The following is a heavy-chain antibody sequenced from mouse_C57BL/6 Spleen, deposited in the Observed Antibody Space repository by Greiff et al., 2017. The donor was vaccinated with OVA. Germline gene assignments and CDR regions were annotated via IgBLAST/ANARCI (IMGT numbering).Heavy chain of an antibody. J-gene: IGHJ3*01. CDR1: GYSITSGYY. CDR3: ARDRLSEFAY. Sequence: VQLQQSGPGLVKPSQSLSLTCSVTGYSITSGYYWNWIRQFPGNKLEWMGYISYDGSNNYNPSLKNRISITRDTSKNQFFLKLNSVTTEDTATYYCARDRLSEFAYWGQGTLVTVSA. D-gene: IGHD6-1*01. CDR2: ISYDGSN. V-gene: IGHV3-6*01.